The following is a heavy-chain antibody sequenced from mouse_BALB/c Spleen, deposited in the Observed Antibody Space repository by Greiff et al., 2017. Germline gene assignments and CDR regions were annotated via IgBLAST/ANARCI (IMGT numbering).Heavy chain of an antibody. CDR3: ARKKLAY. CDR2: ISSGGSYT. V-gene: IGHV5-6*01. J-gene: IGHJ3*01. CDR1: GFTFSSYG. Sequence: VQLKQSGGDLVKPGGSLKLSCAASGFTFSSYGMSWVRQTPDKRLEWVATISSGGSYTYYPDSVKGRFTISRDNAKNTLYLQMSSLKSEDTAMYYCARKKLAYWGQGTLVTVSA.